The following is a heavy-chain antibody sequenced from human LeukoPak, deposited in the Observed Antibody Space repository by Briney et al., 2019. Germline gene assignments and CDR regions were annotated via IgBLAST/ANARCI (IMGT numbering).Heavy chain of an antibody. CDR2: IYTSGST. J-gene: IGHJ6*03. V-gene: IGHV4-61*02. CDR3: ARALGSSFPYYYYYMDV. D-gene: IGHD6-13*01. Sequence: SETLSLTCTVSGGSISSGSYYWSWIRQPAGKGLEWIGCIYTSGSTNYNPSLKSRVTISVDTSKNQFSLKLSSVTAADMAVYYCARALGSSFPYYYYYMDVWGKGTTVTVSS. CDR1: GGSISSGSYY.